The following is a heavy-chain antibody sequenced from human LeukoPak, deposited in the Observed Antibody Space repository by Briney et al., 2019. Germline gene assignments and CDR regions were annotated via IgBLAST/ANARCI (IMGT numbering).Heavy chain of an antibody. CDR1: DGSLNDYY. J-gene: IGHJ3*02. CDR3: AREMLVARGGFDI. D-gene: IGHD2-15*01. CDR2: VSHTGGT. V-gene: IGHV4-34*01. Sequence: PSETLSLTCAVYDGSLNDYYWRWFRQPPGKGLEGMGEVSHTGGTNYNWSLKSRVTISVDTSNNQFSLMLTSVTAADTAMYYCAREMLVARGGFDIWAQGTVVTVSS.